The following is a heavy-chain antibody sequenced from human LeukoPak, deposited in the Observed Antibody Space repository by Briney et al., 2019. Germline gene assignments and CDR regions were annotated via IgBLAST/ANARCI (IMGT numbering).Heavy chain of an antibody. CDR2: ISSDGSNK. D-gene: IGHD3-22*01. CDR3: ARTRITMIVGLASRFDY. CDR1: GFTFSSYA. V-gene: IGHV3-30*03. J-gene: IGHJ4*02. Sequence: GGSLRLSCAASGFTFSSYAMHWVRQAPGKGLEWVAVISSDGSNKYYADSVKGRFTISRDNAKNSLYLQMNSLRAEDTAVYYCARTRITMIVGLASRFDYWGQGTLVTVSS.